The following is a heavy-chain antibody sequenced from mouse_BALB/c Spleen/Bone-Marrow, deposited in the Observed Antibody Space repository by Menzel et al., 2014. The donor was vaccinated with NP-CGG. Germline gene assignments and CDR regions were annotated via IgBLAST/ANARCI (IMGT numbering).Heavy chain of an antibody. Sequence: EVQVVESGGGLVKPGGSLKLSCAASGFAFSSYDMSWVRQTPEKRLEWVAYISSGGGSTYYPDTVKGRFTISRDNAKNTLYLQMSSLKSEDTAMYYCARTTPYAMDYWGQGTSATVSS. CDR2: ISSGGGST. D-gene: IGHD5-5*01. CDR1: GFAFSSYD. J-gene: IGHJ4*01. CDR3: ARTTPYAMDY. V-gene: IGHV5-12-1*01.